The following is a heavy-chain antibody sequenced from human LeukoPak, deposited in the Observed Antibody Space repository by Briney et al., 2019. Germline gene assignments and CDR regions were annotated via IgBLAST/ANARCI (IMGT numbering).Heavy chain of an antibody. V-gene: IGHV1-18*01. Sequence: ASVKVSCKASGYTFTSYGISWVRQAPGQGLEWMGWINTYNGDTVYAQRLQGRLSMSTDTSTSTAYMELRSLRSDDTAVYYCTRDPSNTSGWYIYFDYWGQGALVTVSS. CDR3: TRDPSNTSGWYIYFDY. D-gene: IGHD6-19*01. CDR2: INTYNGDT. CDR1: GYTFTSYG. J-gene: IGHJ4*02.